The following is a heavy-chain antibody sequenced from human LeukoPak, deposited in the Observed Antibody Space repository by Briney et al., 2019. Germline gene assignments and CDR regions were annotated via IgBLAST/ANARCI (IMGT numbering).Heavy chain of an antibody. CDR2: IYPGDSDT. V-gene: IGHV5-51*01. Sequence: GESMKITCTGSGYSFANYFIAWVRQLPWPSLEWMGTIYPGDSDTRYSPSFQGQVTISADKSINTAYLQWSSLKASDTAMYYCARRRLANKKYYYYYYGLDVWGQGTTVTVSS. CDR1: GYSFANYF. D-gene: IGHD3-9*01. J-gene: IGHJ6*02. CDR3: ARRRLANKKYYYYYYGLDV.